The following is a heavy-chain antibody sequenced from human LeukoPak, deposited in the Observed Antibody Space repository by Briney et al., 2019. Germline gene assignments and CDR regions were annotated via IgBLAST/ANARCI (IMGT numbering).Heavy chain of an antibody. CDR1: GFTFSIYE. V-gene: IGHV3-48*03. Sequence: GGSLRLSCAASGFTFSIYEMNWVRQAPGKGLEWVSYISSSGSTIYYADSLKGRFTISRDNSQNTLYLQGNNLRAEDTAVYCCARGRWDTGGLHGLDVWGQGTTVTVSS. D-gene: IGHD2-8*02. CDR3: ARGRWDTGGLHGLDV. J-gene: IGHJ6*02. CDR2: ISSSGSTI.